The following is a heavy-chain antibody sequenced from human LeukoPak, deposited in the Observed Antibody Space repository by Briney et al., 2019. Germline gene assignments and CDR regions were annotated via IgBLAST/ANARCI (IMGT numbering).Heavy chain of an antibody. V-gene: IGHV1-18*01. Sequence: ASVKVSCMASGYSFTSFGLSWVRQAPGQGPEWMGWISAASGSTNYAQKFQDRVTMTTDTSRTTVYMELRSLRSDDTAVYYCAKEQEGTAIGGVFDYWGQGTVVTVSS. CDR2: ISAASGST. J-gene: IGHJ4*02. CDR3: AKEQEGTAIGGVFDY. CDR1: GYSFTSFG. D-gene: IGHD2-21*02.